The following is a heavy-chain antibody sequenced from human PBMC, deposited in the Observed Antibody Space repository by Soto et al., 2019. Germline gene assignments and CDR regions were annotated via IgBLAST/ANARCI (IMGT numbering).Heavy chain of an antibody. CDR3: ASAGDIVVVVAGLDY. Sequence: GGSLRLSCAASGFTFGRYAMSWVGQAPGKGLEWVSAISGSGGSTYYADSVKGRFTISRDNSKNTLYLQMNSLRAEDAAVYYCASAGDIVVVVAGLDYWGQGTLVTVAS. D-gene: IGHD2-15*01. CDR2: ISGSGGST. J-gene: IGHJ4*02. V-gene: IGHV3-23*01. CDR1: GFTFGRYA.